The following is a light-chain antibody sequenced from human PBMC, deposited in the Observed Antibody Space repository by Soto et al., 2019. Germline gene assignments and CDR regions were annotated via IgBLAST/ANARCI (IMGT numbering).Light chain of an antibody. CDR1: QSVNTN. CDR2: GAS. V-gene: IGKV3-15*01. J-gene: IGKJ1*01. CDR3: QQYNNWPPWT. Sequence: EVVMTQSPVTLSVSPGEGATLSCRASQSVNTNLAWYQQKLGQPPRRLIYGASTRATGIPGRFSGSGSGTEFTLTISSLQSEDFAVYYCQQYNNWPPWTFGQGTRVELK.